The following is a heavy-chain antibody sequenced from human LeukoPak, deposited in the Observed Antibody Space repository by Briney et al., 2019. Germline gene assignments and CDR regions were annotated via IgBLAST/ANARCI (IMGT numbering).Heavy chain of an antibody. V-gene: IGHV3-21*01. CDR2: ISSSSSYI. D-gene: IGHD3-22*01. CDR1: GFTFSSYS. CDR3: ARVGYYDSSGYY. Sequence: SGGSLRLSCAASGFTFSSYSMNWVRQAPGKGLEWVSSISSSSSYIYYADSVKGRFTISRGNAKNSLYLQMNSLRAEDTAMYYCARVGYYDSSGYYWGQGTLVTVSS. J-gene: IGHJ4*02.